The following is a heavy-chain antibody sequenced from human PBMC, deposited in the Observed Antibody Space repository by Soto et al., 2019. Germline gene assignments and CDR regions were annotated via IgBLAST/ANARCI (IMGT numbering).Heavy chain of an antibody. CDR3: ARDRGIVGAWDAFDI. D-gene: IGHD1-26*01. Sequence: ASVKVSCKASGYTFPGYYMHWVRQAPGQGLEWMGWINPNSGGTNYAQKFQGWVTMARDTSISTAYMELSRLRSDDTAVYYCARDRGIVGAWDAFDIWGQGTMVTVSS. CDR2: INPNSGGT. J-gene: IGHJ3*02. CDR1: GYTFPGYY. V-gene: IGHV1-2*04.